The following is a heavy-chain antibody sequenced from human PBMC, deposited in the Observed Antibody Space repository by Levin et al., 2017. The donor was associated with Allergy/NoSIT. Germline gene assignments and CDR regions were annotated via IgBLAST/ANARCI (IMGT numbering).Heavy chain of an antibody. V-gene: IGHV1-24*01. CDR3: AMRGGGGGYSYGDYYYYGMDV. CDR1: GYTLTELS. Sequence: PGGSLRLSCKVSGYTLTELSMHWVRQAPGKGLEWMGGFDPEDGETIYAQKFQGRVTMTEDTSTDTAYMELSSLRSEDAAVYYCAMRGGGGGYSYGDYYYYGMDVWGQGTTVTVSS. J-gene: IGHJ6*02. CDR2: FDPEDGET. D-gene: IGHD5-18*01.